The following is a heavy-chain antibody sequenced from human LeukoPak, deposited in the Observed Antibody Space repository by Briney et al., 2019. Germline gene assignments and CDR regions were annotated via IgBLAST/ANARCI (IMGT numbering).Heavy chain of an antibody. CDR1: GFTFNDYY. Sequence: GGSLRPSCAASGFTFNDYYMSWIRQAPGKGLEWLSYINIGGTNTHYADSVKGRFTISRDNAKKSLYLEMNSLRAEDTAVYYCAKGPPGSYYYYGMDVWGQGTTVTVSS. CDR2: INIGGTNT. V-gene: IGHV3-11*01. CDR3: AKGPPGSYYYYGMDV. J-gene: IGHJ6*02. D-gene: IGHD1-26*01.